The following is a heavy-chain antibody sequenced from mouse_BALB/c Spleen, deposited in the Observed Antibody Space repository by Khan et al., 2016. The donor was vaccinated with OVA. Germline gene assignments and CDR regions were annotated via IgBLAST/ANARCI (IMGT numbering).Heavy chain of an antibody. CDR1: GFSLTNYG. J-gene: IGHJ4*01. CDR3: ARQPYDRYNIMDY. Sequence: QVQLKQSGPGLVAPSQSLSITCTISGFSLTNYGVHWVRQPPGKGLEWLVVIWSDGSTTYNSALKSRLTISKDNSESQVFLKMNSLQTADTAMYYCARQPYDRYNIMDYWDQGTSVTVSS. CDR2: IWSDGST. D-gene: IGHD2-12*01. V-gene: IGHV2-6-1*01.